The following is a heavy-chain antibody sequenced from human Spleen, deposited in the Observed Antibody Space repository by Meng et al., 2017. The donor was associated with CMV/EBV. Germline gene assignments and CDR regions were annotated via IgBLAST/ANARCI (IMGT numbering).Heavy chain of an antibody. Sequence: GESLKISCAASGFTFSSYWMSWVRQAPGKGLEWVANIKQDGSEKYYVDSVKGRFTISRDNAKNSLYLQMNSLRAEDTAVYYCAKGGGSGSYRDAFDIWGQGTMVTVSS. J-gene: IGHJ3*02. D-gene: IGHD1-26*01. CDR1: GFTFSSYW. CDR3: AKGGGSGSYRDAFDI. V-gene: IGHV3-7*03. CDR2: IKQDGSEK.